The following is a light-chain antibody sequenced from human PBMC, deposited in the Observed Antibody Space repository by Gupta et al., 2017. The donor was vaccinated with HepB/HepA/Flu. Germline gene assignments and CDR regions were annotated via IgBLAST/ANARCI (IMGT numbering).Light chain of an antibody. V-gene: IGLV1-44*01. Sequence: QSVLTKSTSVSGTPGTRVTISCSGSSSNVGRNNVNWYQQLPGTAPKLLIYYNDERPSGVPDRISGSKSGTSASLAISGLQSEDEADYYCAAWDTSLNVVVFGGGTKLTVL. CDR2: YND. CDR1: SSNVGRNN. CDR3: AAWDTSLNVVV. J-gene: IGLJ2*01.